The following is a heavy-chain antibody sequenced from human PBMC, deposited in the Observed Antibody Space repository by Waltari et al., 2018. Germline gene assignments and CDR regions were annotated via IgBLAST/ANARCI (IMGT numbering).Heavy chain of an antibody. CDR2: IYHSGST. CDR3: ARVGEMAFDI. V-gene: IGHV4-38-2*01. J-gene: IGHJ3*02. Sequence: QVQLQESGPGLVKPSETLSLTCAVSGYSISRGYYWGWIRQPPGKGLEWIGSIYHSGSTYYNPSLKSRVTISVDTSKNQFSLKLSSVTAADTAVYYCARVGEMAFDIWGQGTMVTVSS. D-gene: IGHD3-10*01. CDR1: GYSISRGYY.